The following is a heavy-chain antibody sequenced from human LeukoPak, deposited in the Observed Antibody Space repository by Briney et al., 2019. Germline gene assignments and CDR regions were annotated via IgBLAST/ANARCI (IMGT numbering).Heavy chain of an antibody. CDR1: GGSFSGYY. CDR3: ARIAAAAPDY. CDR2: INHSGST. Sequence: SETLSLTCAVYGGSFSGYYWGWIRQPPGKGLEWIGEINHSGSTNYNPSLKSRVTISVDTSKNQFSLKLSSVTAADTAVYYCARIAAAAPDYWGQGTLVTVSS. V-gene: IGHV4-34*01. D-gene: IGHD6-13*01. J-gene: IGHJ4*02.